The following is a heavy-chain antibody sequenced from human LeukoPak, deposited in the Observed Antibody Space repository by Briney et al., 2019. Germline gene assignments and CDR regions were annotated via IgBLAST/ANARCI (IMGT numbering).Heavy chain of an antibody. V-gene: IGHV4-59*01. CDR3: VRDRELNY. J-gene: IGHJ4*02. CDR1: GGFISSYY. D-gene: IGHD1-7*01. CDR2: IYNSGST. Sequence: SETLSLTCTVSGGFISSYYWSWIRQPPGKGLEWIGYIYNSGSTIYNPSLKSRATISADTSKNQFSLQLSSVTAADTAVYYCVRDRELNYWGQGTLVTVSS.